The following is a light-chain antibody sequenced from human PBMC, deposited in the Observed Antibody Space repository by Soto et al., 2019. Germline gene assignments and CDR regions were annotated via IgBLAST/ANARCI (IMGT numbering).Light chain of an antibody. V-gene: IGKV4-1*01. CDR3: QQYESTPPT. J-gene: IGKJ2*01. CDR2: WAS. CDR1: QSVFYSSNNKNY. Sequence: DIVMTQSPDSLAVSLGEGATITCNSSQSVFYSSNNKNYLAWYQQRPGQPPKLLIYWASTRESGVPDRFSGSGSGTDFTLTITSLQAEDVAVYYCQQYESTPPTFGQGTKLEIK.